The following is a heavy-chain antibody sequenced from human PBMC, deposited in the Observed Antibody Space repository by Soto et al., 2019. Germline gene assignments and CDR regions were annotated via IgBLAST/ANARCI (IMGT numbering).Heavy chain of an antibody. J-gene: IGHJ4*02. D-gene: IGHD1-1*01. V-gene: IGHV1-2*02. Sequence: GASVKVSCKASRYTFTDYFIHWVRQAPGQGLEWVAWINPKTGSTLYAQKFQGRVTLTRDTSINTAYMEVTSLTSDDTAVYYCARTTQSEHHDYWGQGTPVTVS. CDR3: ARTTQSEHHDY. CDR1: RYTFTDYF. CDR2: INPKTGST.